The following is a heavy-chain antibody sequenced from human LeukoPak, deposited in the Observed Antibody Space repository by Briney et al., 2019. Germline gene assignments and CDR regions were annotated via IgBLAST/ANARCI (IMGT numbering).Heavy chain of an antibody. Sequence: GRSLRLSCAASGFTFSSYGMRWVRQAPGKGLEWVAVISYDGSNKYYADSVRGRFTISRDNSKNTLYLQMNSLRAEDTAVYYCAILLAVPIFDYWGQGTLVTVSS. CDR2: ISYDGSNK. D-gene: IGHD3-3*02. CDR1: GFTFSSYG. CDR3: AILLAVPIFDY. V-gene: IGHV3-30*03. J-gene: IGHJ4*02.